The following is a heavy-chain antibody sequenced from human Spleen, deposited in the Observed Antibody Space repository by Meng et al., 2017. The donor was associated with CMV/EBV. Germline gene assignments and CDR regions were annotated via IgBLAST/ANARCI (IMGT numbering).Heavy chain of an antibody. V-gene: IGHV3-7*01. J-gene: IGHJ4*02. D-gene: IGHD3-22*01. Sequence: FSCYWMSWVRQAPGKGLEWVANIKQDGSEKYYVDSVKGRFTISRDNAKNSLYLQMNSLRAEDTAVYYCARGTPYSAAITMIVGVFDYWGQGTLVTVSS. CDR1: FSCYW. CDR2: IKQDGSEK. CDR3: ARGTPYSAAITMIVGVFDY.